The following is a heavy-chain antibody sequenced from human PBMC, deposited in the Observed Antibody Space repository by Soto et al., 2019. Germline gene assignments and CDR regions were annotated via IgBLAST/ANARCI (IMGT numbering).Heavy chain of an antibody. Sequence: NPSETLSLTCTVSGGSISSYYWSWIRQPPGKGLEWIGYIYYSGSTNYNPSLKSRVTISVDTSKNQFSLKLSSVTAADTAVYYCARALRLGYCSSTSCTENWFDPWGQGTQVTVSS. J-gene: IGHJ5*02. CDR3: ARALRLGYCSSTSCTENWFDP. CDR2: IYYSGST. D-gene: IGHD2-2*01. CDR1: GGSISSYY. V-gene: IGHV4-59*01.